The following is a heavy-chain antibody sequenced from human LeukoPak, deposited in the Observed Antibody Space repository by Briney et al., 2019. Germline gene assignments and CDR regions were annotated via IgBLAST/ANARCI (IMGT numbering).Heavy chain of an antibody. CDR2: ISAYNGNT. V-gene: IGHV1-18*01. Sequence: ASVKVSCKASGYTFTSYGISWVRQAPGQGLEWMGWISAYNGNTNYAQKLQGRVTMTTDTSTSTAYMELRSLRSDDTAVYYCARGTIMITFGGVIVGYYFDYWGQGTLVTVSS. D-gene: IGHD3-16*02. J-gene: IGHJ4*02. CDR3: ARGTIMITFGGVIVGYYFDY. CDR1: GYTFTSYG.